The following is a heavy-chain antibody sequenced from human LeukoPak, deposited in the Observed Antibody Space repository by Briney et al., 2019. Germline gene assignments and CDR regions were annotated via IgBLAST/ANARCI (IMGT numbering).Heavy chain of an antibody. CDR1: GFIFSSYG. CDR2: VSYDGSNK. V-gene: IGHV3-30*18. J-gene: IGHJ4*02. D-gene: IGHD3-22*01. Sequence: GGSLRLSCAASGFIFSSYGMHWVRQAPGKGLEWVAVVSYDGSNKYYADSVKGRFTISRDNSKNTLYLQMNSLRAEDTAVYYCAKVGYDSSYPYDYWGQGTLVTVSS. CDR3: AKVGYDSSYPYDY.